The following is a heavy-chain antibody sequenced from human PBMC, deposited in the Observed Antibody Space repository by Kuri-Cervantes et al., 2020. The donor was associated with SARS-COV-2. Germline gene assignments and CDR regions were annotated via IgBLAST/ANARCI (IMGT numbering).Heavy chain of an antibody. D-gene: IGHD3-3*01. CDR1: GFTFSSYW. J-gene: IGHJ5*02. Sequence: GGSLRPSCAASGFTFSSYWRHWVRQAPGKGLVRVSRINSDGSSTSYADSVKGRFTISRDNAKNTLYLQMNSLRAEDTAVYYCARDPGYDFWSGYYPRGFDPWGQGTLVTVSS. CDR3: ARDPGYDFWSGYYPRGFDP. V-gene: IGHV3-74*01. CDR2: INSDGSST.